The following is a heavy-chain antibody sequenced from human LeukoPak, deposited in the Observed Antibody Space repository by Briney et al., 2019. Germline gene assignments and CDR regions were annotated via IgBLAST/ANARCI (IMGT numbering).Heavy chain of an antibody. Sequence: PSETLSLTCTVSGGSINSYYWSWIRQPPGKGLEWIGYIYDSGSTNYNPSLKSRVTISVDKSKNQFSLKLSSVTAADTAVYYCARGGTAMVYFDYWGQGTLVTVSS. CDR3: ARGGTAMVYFDY. CDR1: GGSINSYY. D-gene: IGHD5-18*01. J-gene: IGHJ4*02. V-gene: IGHV4-59*12. CDR2: IYDSGST.